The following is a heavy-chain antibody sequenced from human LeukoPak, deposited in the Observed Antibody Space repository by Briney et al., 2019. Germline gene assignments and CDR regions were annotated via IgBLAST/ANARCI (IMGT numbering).Heavy chain of an antibody. D-gene: IGHD2-2*01. CDR2: ISGSGGST. J-gene: IGHJ4*02. CDR3: AKARSSSCYAANDN. Sequence: QAGGSLRLSCAASGFTFSTYAMTWVRQAPGKGLEWVSAISGSGGSTFYADSVKGRFTISRDNSKNTLYLQMNSLRAEDTAVYYCAKARSSSCYAANDNWGQGTLVAVSS. V-gene: IGHV3-23*01. CDR1: GFTFSTYA.